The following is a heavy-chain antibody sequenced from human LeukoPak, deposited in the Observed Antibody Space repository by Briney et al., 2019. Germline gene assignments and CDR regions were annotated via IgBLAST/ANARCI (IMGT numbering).Heavy chain of an antibody. CDR3: ARRSMATLDY. J-gene: IGHJ4*02. CDR1: GGSISSSSYY. Sequence: SETLSLTRTVSGGSISSSSYYWGWIRQPPGKGLEWIGSIYYSGSTYYNPSLKSRVTISVDTSKNQFSLKLSSVTAADTAVYYCARRSMATLDYWGQGTLVTVSS. CDR2: IYYSGST. D-gene: IGHD5-24*01. V-gene: IGHV4-39*01.